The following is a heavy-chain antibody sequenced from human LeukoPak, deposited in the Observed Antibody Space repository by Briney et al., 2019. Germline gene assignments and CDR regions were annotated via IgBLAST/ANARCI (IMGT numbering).Heavy chain of an antibody. D-gene: IGHD1-14*01. CDR3: TPGVGDY. J-gene: IGHJ4*02. Sequence: PGGSLRLSCAASGFTFSKVGMSWVRQVPGKGLEWVGRIKRRSDGGTTDYAAPVKDRFIISRDDSKNTLYLQMNSLKTDDTAVYYCTPGVGDYWGQGTLVTVSS. CDR1: GFTFSKVG. CDR2: IKRRSDGGTT. V-gene: IGHV3-15*01.